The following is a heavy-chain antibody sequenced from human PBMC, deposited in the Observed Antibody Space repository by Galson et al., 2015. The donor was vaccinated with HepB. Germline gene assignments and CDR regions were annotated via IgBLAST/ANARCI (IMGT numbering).Heavy chain of an antibody. V-gene: IGHV1-46*02. J-gene: IGHJ6*02. Sequence: QSGAEVKKPGASVRVSCKASGYTFNMYLMHWVRQAPGQGLEWMGMINPIAGGTSYAQKFEGRVNVTRDTSTSTVNMELRGLRFEDTAVYYCAREYCSGGHCNSADHYHGLDVWGQGTTVTVSS. CDR1: GYTFNMYL. D-gene: IGHD2-15*01. CDR2: INPIAGGT. CDR3: AREYCSGGHCNSADHYHGLDV.